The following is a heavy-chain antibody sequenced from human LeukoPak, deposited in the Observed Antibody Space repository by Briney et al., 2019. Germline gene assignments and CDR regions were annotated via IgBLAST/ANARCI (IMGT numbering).Heavy chain of an antibody. V-gene: IGHV3-30*03. Sequence: GGSLTLSCAASGFTFSSYWMSWVRQAPGKGLEWVAVISYDGSNKYYADSVKGRFTISRDNSKNTLYLQMNSLRAEDTAVYYCAREPSTYGDYGIDYWGQGTLVTVSS. CDR1: GFTFSSYW. D-gene: IGHD4-17*01. CDR2: ISYDGSNK. CDR3: AREPSTYGDYGIDY. J-gene: IGHJ4*02.